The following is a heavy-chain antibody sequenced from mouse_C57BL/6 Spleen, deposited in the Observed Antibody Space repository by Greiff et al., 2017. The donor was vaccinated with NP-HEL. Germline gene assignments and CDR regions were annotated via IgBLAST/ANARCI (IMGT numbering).Heavy chain of an antibody. CDR1: GYTFTSYW. CDR2: IHPNSGST. D-gene: IGHD2-14*01. CDR3: ARGGEYDEGAWFAY. V-gene: IGHV1-64*01. Sequence: VQLQQSGAELVKPGASVKLSCKASGYTFTSYWMHWVKQRPGQGLEWIGMIHPNSGSTNYNEKFKSKATLTVDKSSSTAYMQLSSLTSEDSAVYYCARGGEYDEGAWFAYWGQGTLVTVSA. J-gene: IGHJ3*01.